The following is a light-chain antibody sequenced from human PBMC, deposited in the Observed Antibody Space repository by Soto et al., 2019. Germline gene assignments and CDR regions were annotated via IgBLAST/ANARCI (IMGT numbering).Light chain of an antibody. V-gene: IGLV2-14*01. CDR2: EVS. Sequence: QSDLTQPASVSGSPGQSITISCTGTSNDVGGYNYVYWYQQHPGKAPKVIIYEVSHRPSGVSDRFSGSRSVNTASLTISGLQAEDEADYYCSSYTSSSTQVFGTGTKLTVL. CDR3: SSYTSSSTQV. J-gene: IGLJ1*01. CDR1: SNDVGGYNY.